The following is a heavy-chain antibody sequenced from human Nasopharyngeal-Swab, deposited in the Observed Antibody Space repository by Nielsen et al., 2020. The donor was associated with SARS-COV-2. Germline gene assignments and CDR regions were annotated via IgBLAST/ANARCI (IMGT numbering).Heavy chain of an antibody. CDR2: ISGSGGST. CDR3: AKRPYDYVWGSYRYIPWFDP. J-gene: IGHJ5*02. Sequence: GESLKISCAASGFTFSDYYMSWVRQAPGKGLEWVSAISGSGGSTYYADSVKGRFTISRDNSKNTLYLQMNSLRAEDTAVYYCAKRPYDYVWGSYRYIPWFDPWGQGTLVTVSS. CDR1: GFTFSDYY. D-gene: IGHD3-16*02. V-gene: IGHV3-23*01.